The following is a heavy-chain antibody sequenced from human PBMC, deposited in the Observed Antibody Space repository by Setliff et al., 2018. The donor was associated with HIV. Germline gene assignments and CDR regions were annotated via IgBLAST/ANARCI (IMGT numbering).Heavy chain of an antibody. J-gene: IGHJ6*03. CDR2: ISWNGDNI. CDR3: AKDSRLPHITRFKIRLMEYYYMDV. CDR1: GFAFEDSA. D-gene: IGHD3-16*01. Sequence: GGSLRLSCAASGFAFEDSAMHWVRQAPGKGLEWVSGISWNGDNIEYADSVKGRFTISRDNANNSLYLQMNSLRGEDTALYYCAKDSRLPHITRFKIRLMEYYYMDVWGNGTTVTVSS. V-gene: IGHV3-9*01.